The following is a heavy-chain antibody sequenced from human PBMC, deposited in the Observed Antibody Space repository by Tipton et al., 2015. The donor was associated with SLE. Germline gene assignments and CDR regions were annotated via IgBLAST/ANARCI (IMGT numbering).Heavy chain of an antibody. J-gene: IGHJ6*03. V-gene: IGHV3-33*03. CDR1: GFTLSNYG. CDR2: IWFDGSND. CDR3: AKVMGAYSSSRGDYYYMDV. Sequence: SLRLSCVASGFTLSNYGMHWVRQAPGKGLEWVAVIWFDGSNDHYADSVKGRFTISRDNAKNSLYLQMNSLRAEDTALYYCAKVMGAYSSSRGDYYYMDVWGKGTTVTVSS. D-gene: IGHD6-6*01.